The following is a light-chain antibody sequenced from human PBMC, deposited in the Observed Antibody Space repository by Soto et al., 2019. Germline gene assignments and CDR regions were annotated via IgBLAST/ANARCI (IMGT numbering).Light chain of an antibody. V-gene: IGKV4-1*01. CDR3: QQYYSTPWT. CDR1: QTVLDSSNNKDY. CDR2: GVS. J-gene: IGKJ1*01. Sequence: DIVMTQSPDSLAVSLGERATINCKSSQTVLDSSNNKDYLTWYQQKPGQAPRLLIYGVSSRASGIPDRFFGSGSGTDFTLTISSLQAEDVAVYYCQQYYSTPWTFGQGTKVDVK.